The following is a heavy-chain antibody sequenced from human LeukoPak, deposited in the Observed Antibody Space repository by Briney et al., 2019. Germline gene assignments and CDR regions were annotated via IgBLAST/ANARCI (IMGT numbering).Heavy chain of an antibody. Sequence: SETLSLTCAVYGGSLSGYYWSWIRQPPGKGLEWIGEINHSGSTNYNPSLKSRVTISVDTSKNQFSLKLSSVTAADTAVYYCARERVGGYYGSGSYYGETTYYFDYWGQGTLVTVSS. CDR3: ARERVGGYYGSGSYYGETTYYFDY. V-gene: IGHV4-34*01. CDR2: INHSGST. D-gene: IGHD3-10*01. CDR1: GGSLSGYY. J-gene: IGHJ4*02.